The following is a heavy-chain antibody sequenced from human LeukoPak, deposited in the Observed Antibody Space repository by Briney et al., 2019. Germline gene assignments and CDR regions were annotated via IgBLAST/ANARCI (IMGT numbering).Heavy chain of an antibody. Sequence: SETLSLTCTVSGGSISSYYWSWIRQPPGKGLEWIGYIYYSGSTNYNPSLKSRVTVSVDTSKNQFSLKLSSVTAADTAVYYCAREGLNMVRGVIPKEAWGWFDPWGQGTLVTVSS. V-gene: IGHV4-59*12. D-gene: IGHD3-10*01. CDR3: AREGLNMVRGVIPKEAWGWFDP. CDR2: IYYSGST. J-gene: IGHJ5*02. CDR1: GGSISSYY.